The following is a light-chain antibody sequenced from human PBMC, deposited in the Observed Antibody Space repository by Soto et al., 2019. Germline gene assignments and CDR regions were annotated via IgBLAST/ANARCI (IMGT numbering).Light chain of an antibody. Sequence: QSVLTQPASVSGSPGQSITISCTGTSSDVGGYKYVSWYQQHPGEAPKLMIYDVSNWPSGVSNRFSGSKSGNTASLTISGLQAEDEADYYCSSYTSSSTRVFGTGTKVTVL. J-gene: IGLJ1*01. CDR3: SSYTSSSTRV. CDR2: DVS. V-gene: IGLV2-14*01. CDR1: SSDVGGYKY.